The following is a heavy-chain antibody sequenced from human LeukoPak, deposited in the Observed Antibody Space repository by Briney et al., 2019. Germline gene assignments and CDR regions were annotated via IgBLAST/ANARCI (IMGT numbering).Heavy chain of an antibody. J-gene: IGHJ4*02. D-gene: IGHD1-26*01. CDR2: IRYDGSNK. Sequence: GGSLRLSCAASGFTFSSYGMHWVRQAPGKGLEWVAFIRYDGSNKYYADSVKGRFTISRDNPKNTLYLQMNSLRAEDTAVYYCAKDRKVGAGEFDYWGQGTLVTASS. V-gene: IGHV3-30*02. CDR1: GFTFSSYG. CDR3: AKDRKVGAGEFDY.